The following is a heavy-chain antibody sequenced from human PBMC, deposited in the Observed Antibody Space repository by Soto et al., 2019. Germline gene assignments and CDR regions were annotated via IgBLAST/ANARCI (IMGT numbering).Heavy chain of an antibody. J-gene: IGHJ6*02. CDR2: INPSGGST. CDR3: ARDRYYDSSGYYSLVDYYGMDV. D-gene: IGHD3-22*01. CDR1: GYTFPSYY. V-gene: IGHV1-46*03. Sequence: ASVKGSCKASGYTFPSYYMHWLRQAPGQGLEWMGIINPSGGSTSYAQKFQGRVTMNRDTSTSTVYMELSSLRSEDTAVYYCARDRYYDSSGYYSLVDYYGMDVWGQGTTVTVSS.